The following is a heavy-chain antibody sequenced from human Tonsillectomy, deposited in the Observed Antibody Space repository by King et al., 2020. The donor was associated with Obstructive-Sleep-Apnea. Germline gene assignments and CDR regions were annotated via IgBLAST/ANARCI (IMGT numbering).Heavy chain of an antibody. CDR2: INPASGGT. CDR3: AREHRLASATSEAFDI. V-gene: IGHV1-2*02. Sequence: QVQLVQSGAEVEKPGASVKVSCKASGYTFTGYYMHWVRQAPGQGLEWMGWINPASGGTNCAQKFQGRVTMTRDTSISTAYMELSRMRSDDTAVYYCAREHRLASATSEAFDIWGQGTRVTVSS. J-gene: IGHJ3*02. D-gene: IGHD6-13*01. CDR1: GYTFTGYY.